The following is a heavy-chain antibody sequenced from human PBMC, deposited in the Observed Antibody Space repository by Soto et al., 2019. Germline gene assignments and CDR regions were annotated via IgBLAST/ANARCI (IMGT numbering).Heavy chain of an antibody. Sequence: PGGSLRLSCAASGFTFGSYAMSWVRQAPEKGLEWVSTINDSGGDTYYADSVKGRFTISRDNSKNTLFLQMNSLRAEDTAVYYCAKSRSGITGTTYWFDPWGQGTLVTVSS. CDR3: AKSRSGITGTTYWFDP. V-gene: IGHV3-23*01. CDR1: GFTFGSYA. J-gene: IGHJ5*02. D-gene: IGHD1-20*01. CDR2: INDSGGDT.